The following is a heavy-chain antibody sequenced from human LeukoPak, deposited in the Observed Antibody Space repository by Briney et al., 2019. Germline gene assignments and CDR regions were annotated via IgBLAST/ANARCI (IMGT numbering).Heavy chain of an antibody. Sequence: GGSLRVSCAASGFTFRDYGMHWVRQAPGKGLEWVAFIRYEGNENFYADSVKGRFTISRDNSKNTLYLEMNSLRAEDTAVYYCAKDMGSSGWLFDYWGQGTLVTVSS. CDR1: GFTFRDYG. J-gene: IGHJ4*02. CDR2: IRYEGNEN. CDR3: AKDMGSSGWLFDY. D-gene: IGHD6-19*01. V-gene: IGHV3-30*02.